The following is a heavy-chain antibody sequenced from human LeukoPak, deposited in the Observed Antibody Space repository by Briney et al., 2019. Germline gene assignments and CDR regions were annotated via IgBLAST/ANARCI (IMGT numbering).Heavy chain of an antibody. J-gene: IGHJ6*03. D-gene: IGHD1-14*01. CDR3: ARGPNHYYHMDV. CDR2: LNPNSGNT. V-gene: IGHV1-8*01. Sequence: ASVKVSCKASGYTFTSYDIKWVRQATGQGLEWMGWLNPNSGNTGYAQKFQGRVTVTRDTSISTAYMELTGLRSEDTGVYYCARGPNHYYHMDVWGKGTTVTVSS. CDR1: GYTFTSYD.